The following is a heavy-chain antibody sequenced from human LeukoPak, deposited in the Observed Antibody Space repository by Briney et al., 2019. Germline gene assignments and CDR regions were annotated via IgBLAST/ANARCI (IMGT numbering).Heavy chain of an antibody. CDR2: ISGSGGST. CDR1: AFTFSSYA. D-gene: IGHD2-2*01. CDR3: AKEAYCSSTSCYYGPPDY. V-gene: IGHV3-23*01. Sequence: GGSLRLSCAASAFTFSSYAMSWVRQAPGKGLEWVSAISGSGGSTYYADSVKGRFTISRDNSKNTLYLQMNSLRAEDTAVYYCAKEAYCSSTSCYYGPPDYWGQGTLVTVSS. J-gene: IGHJ4*02.